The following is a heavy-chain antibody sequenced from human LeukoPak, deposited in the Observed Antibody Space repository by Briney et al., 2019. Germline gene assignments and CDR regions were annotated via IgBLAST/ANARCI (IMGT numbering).Heavy chain of an antibody. V-gene: IGHV3-21*01. CDR2: ISSRSTYI. Sequence: PGGSLRLSCAASRFTFSTYSMNWVRQAPGKGLEWVSSISSRSTYIYYADSVKGRFTISRDNAKNSLYLQMNNLRAEDTAMFYCATSMAQDVDAFHIWGQGTMVTASS. CDR1: RFTFSTYS. J-gene: IGHJ3*02. D-gene: IGHD2-21*01. CDR3: ATSMAQDVDAFHI.